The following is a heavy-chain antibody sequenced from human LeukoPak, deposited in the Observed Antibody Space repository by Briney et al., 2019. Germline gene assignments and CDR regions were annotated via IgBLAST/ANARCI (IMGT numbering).Heavy chain of an antibody. J-gene: IGHJ4*02. CDR2: VSGSGGST. CDR1: GFTFSNYA. Sequence: PGGSLRLSCAASGFTFSNYAMSWVRQAPGKGLEWVSAVSGSGGSTYHADSVKGRFTISRDNSRNTLFLEMNSLRAEDTAVYYCAKRVGYSSGWYYDYWGQGTLVTVSS. D-gene: IGHD6-19*01. V-gene: IGHV3-23*01. CDR3: AKRVGYSSGWYYDY.